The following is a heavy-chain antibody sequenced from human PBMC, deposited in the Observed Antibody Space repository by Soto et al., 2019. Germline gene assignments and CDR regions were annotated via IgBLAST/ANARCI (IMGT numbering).Heavy chain of an antibody. CDR1: GGSISSYY. CDR2: IYYSGST. Sequence: SETLSLTCTVSGGSISSYYWSWIRQPPGKGLEWIGYIYYSGSTNYNPSLKSRVTISVDTSKNQFSLKLSSVTAADTAVYYCARHPAEEPQRHMGYYYYYMDVWGKGTTVTVSS. J-gene: IGHJ6*03. D-gene: IGHD1-26*01. CDR3: ARHPAEEPQRHMGYYYYYMDV. V-gene: IGHV4-59*08.